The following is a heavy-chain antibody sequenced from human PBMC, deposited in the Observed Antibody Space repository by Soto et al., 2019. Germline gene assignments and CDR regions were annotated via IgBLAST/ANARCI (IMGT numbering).Heavy chain of an antibody. J-gene: IGHJ4*02. Sequence: QVQLVQSGAEVKKPGASVKVSCKASGYTFTNYDVNWVRQAAGLGLVRMGWMNPNSGNTGYAQKFQGRVTLTRNTSISTAYMELIGLKSEDTAVYYCSRSMFHTSAWSDYWGQGALVIVSS. D-gene: IGHD3-10*02. CDR1: GYTFTNYD. CDR3: SRSMFHTSAWSDY. CDR2: MNPNSGNT. V-gene: IGHV1-8*01.